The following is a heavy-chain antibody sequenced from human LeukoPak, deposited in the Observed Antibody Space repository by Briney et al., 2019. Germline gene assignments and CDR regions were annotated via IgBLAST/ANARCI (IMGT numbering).Heavy chain of an antibody. Sequence: ASVKVSCKASGYTFTGYYMHWVRQAPGQGLEWMGWINPNSGGTNYAQKFQGRVTMTRDTSISTAYMELSRLRSDDTAVYYCARVPGYGGDGCFDYWGQGTLVTVSS. CDR2: INPNSGGT. D-gene: IGHD5-18*01. V-gene: IGHV1-2*02. CDR1: GYTFTGYY. J-gene: IGHJ4*02. CDR3: ARVPGYGGDGCFDY.